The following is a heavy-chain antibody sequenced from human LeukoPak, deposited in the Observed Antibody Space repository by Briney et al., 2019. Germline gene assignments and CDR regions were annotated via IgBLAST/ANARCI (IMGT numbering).Heavy chain of an antibody. D-gene: IGHD3-10*01. Sequence: ASVKVSCKASGYTFTSYYMHWVRQAPGQGLEWMGIINPSGGSTSYAQKFQGRVTMSRDTSTSTVYMELSSLRSEDTAVYYCASSPGSGMGPIDYWGQGTLVTVSS. CDR3: ASSPGSGMGPIDY. J-gene: IGHJ4*02. CDR2: INPSGGST. CDR1: GYTFTSYY. V-gene: IGHV1-46*01.